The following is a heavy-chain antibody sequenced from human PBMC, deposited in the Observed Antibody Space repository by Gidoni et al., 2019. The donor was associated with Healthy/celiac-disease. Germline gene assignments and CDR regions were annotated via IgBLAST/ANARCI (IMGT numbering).Heavy chain of an antibody. D-gene: IGHD3-22*01. CDR1: GGSFSGYY. CDR3: ARNHRVDYDSSGYSDY. Sequence: QVQLQQWGAGLLKPSETLSLTCAFSGGSFSGYYWSWIRQPPGKGLEWIGEINHSGSTNYNPSLKSRVTISVDTSKNQFSLKLSSVTAADTAVYYCARNHRVDYDSSGYSDYWGQGTLVTVSS. J-gene: IGHJ4*02. CDR2: INHSGST. V-gene: IGHV4-34*01.